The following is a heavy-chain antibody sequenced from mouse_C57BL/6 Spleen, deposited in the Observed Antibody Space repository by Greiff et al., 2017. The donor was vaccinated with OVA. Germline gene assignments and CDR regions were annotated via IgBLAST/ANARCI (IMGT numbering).Heavy chain of an antibody. CDR1: GYTFTSYS. J-gene: IGHJ2*01. D-gene: IGHD2-4*01. CDR2: IDPSDSET. Sequence: QVQLQQPGAELVRPGSSVKLSCKASGYTFTSYSMHWVKQRPIQGLEWIGNIDPSDSETHYNQKFKDKATLTVDKSSSTAYMQLSSLTSEDSAVYYCARSLYDYDDYWGQGTTLTVSS. V-gene: IGHV1-52*01. CDR3: ARSLYDYDDY.